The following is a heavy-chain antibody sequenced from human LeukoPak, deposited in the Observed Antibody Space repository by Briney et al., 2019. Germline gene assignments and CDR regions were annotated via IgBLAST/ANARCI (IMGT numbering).Heavy chain of an antibody. J-gene: IGHJ4*02. V-gene: IGHV3-23*01. CDR1: AFTFSSYA. CDR3: AKAWALTYLGGVDS. D-gene: IGHD2-21*02. Sequence: GGSLRLSCAASAFTFSSYAMAWVRQAPGKGLEWVSTLSGTGGNTYYADSVRGRFTISRDNSKSTLYLQMNSLRAEDTAVYYCAKAWALTYLGGVDSWGQGTLVTVSS. CDR2: LSGTGGNT.